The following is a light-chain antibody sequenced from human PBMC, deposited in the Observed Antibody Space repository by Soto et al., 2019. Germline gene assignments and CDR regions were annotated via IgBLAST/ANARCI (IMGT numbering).Light chain of an antibody. CDR3: QQSYSTPYT. Sequence: DIQMTQSPSSLSASLGDRATISCRASQSVSSYLTWYQQKPGKAPKLLIYDASSLHTGVPARFSGSGSGTDFTLTISSLEPEDFAAYYCQQSYSTPYTFGQGTKLEIK. V-gene: IGKV1-39*01. J-gene: IGKJ2*01. CDR2: DAS. CDR1: QSVSSY.